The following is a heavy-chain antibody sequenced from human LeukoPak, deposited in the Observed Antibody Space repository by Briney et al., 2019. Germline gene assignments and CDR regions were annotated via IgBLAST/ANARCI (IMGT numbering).Heavy chain of an antibody. CDR2: IWYDVNNK. CDR1: GFIFRSYG. CDR3: ARDANYYFDY. V-gene: IGHV3-33*01. Sequence: GRPLRLSCAASGFIFRSYGMHWVRQAPGKGVEGVALIWYDVNNKYYGDSVKGRFTISRDHSNNPLYLQMNSLRADDTAVYFCARDANYYFDYWGQGILVTVSS. J-gene: IGHJ4*02. D-gene: IGHD1-7*01.